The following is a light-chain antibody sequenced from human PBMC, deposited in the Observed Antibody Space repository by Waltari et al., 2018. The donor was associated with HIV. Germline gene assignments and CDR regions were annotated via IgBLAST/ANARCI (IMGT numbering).Light chain of an antibody. V-gene: IGKV1-5*03. Sequence: DIQMTQSPSTLSAYVGDRVTITCRASQSISNWLAWYQQKPGKAPKLLIYKASTLESGVPSRFSGSGSGTEFTLTISSLQPDDFATYYCQQYISYSPYTFGQGTKVEIK. CDR1: QSISNW. J-gene: IGKJ2*01. CDR2: KAS. CDR3: QQYISYSPYT.